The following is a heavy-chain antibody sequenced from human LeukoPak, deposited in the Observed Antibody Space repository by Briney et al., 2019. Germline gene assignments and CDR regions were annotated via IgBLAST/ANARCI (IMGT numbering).Heavy chain of an antibody. D-gene: IGHD6-19*01. CDR2: ISGSGGST. CDR3: AKWDRAVADSHFDY. V-gene: IGHV3-23*01. Sequence: WGSLSLSSAASGFPFSRYAMSWVRQAPEKGMEWVSAISGSGGSTYYADSVKGRFTISRDNSKNTLYLQMNSLRAEDTAVYYCAKWDRAVADSHFDYWGQGTLVTVSS. J-gene: IGHJ4*02. CDR1: GFPFSRYA.